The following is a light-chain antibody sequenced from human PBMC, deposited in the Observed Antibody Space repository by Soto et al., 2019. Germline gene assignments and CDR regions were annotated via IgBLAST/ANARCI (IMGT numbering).Light chain of an antibody. V-gene: IGKV3-20*01. Sequence: EIVLTQSPGTLSLSPGERATLSCRASQSVSSSQLAWYQQKPGQAPRLIIYGASTTATGIPDRFSGGGSGTDFTLTISRLEPEDFAVYYCQQFGSSPEYTFGQGTKLEVK. J-gene: IGKJ2*01. CDR3: QQFGSSPEYT. CDR1: QSVSSSQ. CDR2: GAS.